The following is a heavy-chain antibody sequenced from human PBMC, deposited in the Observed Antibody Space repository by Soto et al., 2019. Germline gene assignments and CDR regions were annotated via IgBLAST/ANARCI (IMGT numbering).Heavy chain of an antibody. Sequence: GESLKISCKGSGYSFTSYWIGWVRQMPGKGLEWMGIIYPGDSDTRYSPPFQGQVTISADKSISTAYLQWSSLKASDTAIYYCARTAAAGKYYYXVDVWGQRTTVTVSS. V-gene: IGHV5-51*01. D-gene: IGHD6-13*01. CDR2: IYPGDSDT. J-gene: IGHJ6*02. CDR1: GYSFTSYW. CDR3: ARTAAAGKYYYXVDV.